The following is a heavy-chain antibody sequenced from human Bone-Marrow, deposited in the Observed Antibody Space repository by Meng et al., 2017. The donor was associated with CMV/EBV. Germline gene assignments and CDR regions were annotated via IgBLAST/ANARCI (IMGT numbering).Heavy chain of an antibody. D-gene: IGHD6-6*01. V-gene: IGHV1-46*01. CDR1: GYTFTSYD. CDR3: ARDYSSSSSMDGMDV. J-gene: IGHJ6*02. Sequence: ASVKVSCKASGYTFTSYDINWVRQAPGQGLEWMGIINPSGGSTSYAQKFQGRVTMTRDTSTSTVYMELSSLRSEDTAVYYCARDYSSSSSMDGMDVWGQGTTVTVSS. CDR2: INPSGGST.